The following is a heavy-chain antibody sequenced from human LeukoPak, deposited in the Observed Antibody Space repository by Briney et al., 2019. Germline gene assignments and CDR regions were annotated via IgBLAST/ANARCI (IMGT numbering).Heavy chain of an antibody. CDR1: GASITSSNYY. CDR3: ARHRDVSSDLFDL. V-gene: IGHV4-39*01. D-gene: IGHD6-19*01. Sequence: SETLSLTFTVSGASITSSNYYWLWLRQPPGKGLEWIGSIYYTGITYYNLSLKSRVTVSVDTSRNQFSLKLTSVTAADTAVYYCARHRDVSSDLFDLWGLGTLVTVSS. J-gene: IGHJ2*01. CDR2: IYYTGIT.